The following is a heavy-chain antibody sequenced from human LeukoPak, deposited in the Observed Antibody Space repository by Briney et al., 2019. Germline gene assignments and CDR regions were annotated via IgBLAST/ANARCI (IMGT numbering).Heavy chain of an antibody. CDR2: FGTRSTSV. CDR3: AREVSEGFDF. J-gene: IGHJ4*02. D-gene: IGHD3-22*01. CDR1: GFTFSGYS. V-gene: IGHV3-21*01. Sequence: GGALRLSCTASGFTFSGYSMNWIRQAPGKGLEWVSSFGTRSTSVYHAGSVKGRFAISRDNAKNSLYLQMNSLRAEDTALYYCAREVSEGFDFWGQGTLVTVSS.